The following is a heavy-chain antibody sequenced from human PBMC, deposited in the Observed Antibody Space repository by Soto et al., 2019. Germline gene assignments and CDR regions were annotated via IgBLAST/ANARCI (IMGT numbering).Heavy chain of an antibody. D-gene: IGHD3-22*01. J-gene: IGHJ4*02. CDR1: GGSISNSNW. CDR3: ARDLGSGDSSGYYSVY. V-gene: IGHV4-4*02. Sequence: SETLSLTCAVSGGSISNSNWWSWVRQPPGKGLEWIGEIYHSGSTNYNPSLKSRVTISVDKSKNQFSLKLSSVTAADTAVYYCARDLGSGDSSGYYSVYWGQGTLVTVSS. CDR2: IYHSGST.